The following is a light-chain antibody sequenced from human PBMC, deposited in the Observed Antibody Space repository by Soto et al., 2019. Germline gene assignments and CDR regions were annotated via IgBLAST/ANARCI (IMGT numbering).Light chain of an antibody. CDR1: QSPRISNGTNY. CDR3: MQALQTPRFT. J-gene: IGKJ3*01. V-gene: IGKV2-28*01. Sequence: DIVMTQSPLSLPVTPGEPASISCRSIQSPRISNGTNYWVCNRQKPGQSPQLLIFLGSNRASGVPDRFSGSGSGTDFTLKISRVEAEDVGVYYCMQALQTPRFTFGPGTKVDIK. CDR2: LGS.